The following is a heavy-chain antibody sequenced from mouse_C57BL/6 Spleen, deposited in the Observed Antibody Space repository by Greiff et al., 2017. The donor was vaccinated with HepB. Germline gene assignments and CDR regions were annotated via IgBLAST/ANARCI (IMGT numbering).Heavy chain of an antibody. CDR3: ARRDYSNYWYFDV. CDR1: GYTFTDYY. D-gene: IGHD2-5*01. J-gene: IGHJ1*03. Sequence: EVKLVESGPVLVKPGASVKMSCKASGYTFTDYYMNWVKQSHGKSLEWIGVINPYNGGTSYNQKFKGKATLTVDKSSSTAYMELKSLTSEDSAVYYCARRDYSNYWYFDVWGTGTTVTVSS. CDR2: INPYNGGT. V-gene: IGHV1-19*01.